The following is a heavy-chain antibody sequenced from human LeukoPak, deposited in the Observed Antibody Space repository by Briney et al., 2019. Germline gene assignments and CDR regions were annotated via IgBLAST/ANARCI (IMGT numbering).Heavy chain of an antibody. CDR3: AKDGDIVVVPAAHFDY. CDR2: ISSSSSYI. CDR1: GFTFSSYS. J-gene: IGHJ4*02. D-gene: IGHD2-2*01. Sequence: GGSLRLSCAAFGFTFSSYSMNWVRQAPGKGLEWVSSISSSSSYIYYADSVKGRFTISRDNSKNTLYLQMNSLRAEDTAVYYCAKDGDIVVVPAAHFDYWGQGTLVTVSS. V-gene: IGHV3-21*04.